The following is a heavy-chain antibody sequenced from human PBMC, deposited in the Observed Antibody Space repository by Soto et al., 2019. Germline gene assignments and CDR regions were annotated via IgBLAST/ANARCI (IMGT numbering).Heavy chain of an antibody. Sequence: QVQLVESGGGVVQPGRSLRLSCAASGFTFSSYAMHWVRQAPGKGLEWVAGISYDGSNKYYADSVKGRFTISRDNSKNTLYLQMNSLRAEDTAVYYCARDSIAAAGSYFDYWGQGTLVTVSS. CDR2: ISYDGSNK. CDR3: ARDSIAAAGSYFDY. J-gene: IGHJ4*02. V-gene: IGHV3-30-3*01. CDR1: GFTFSSYA. D-gene: IGHD6-13*01.